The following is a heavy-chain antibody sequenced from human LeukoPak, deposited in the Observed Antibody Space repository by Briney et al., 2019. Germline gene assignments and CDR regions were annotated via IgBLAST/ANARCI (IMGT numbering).Heavy chain of an antibody. V-gene: IGHV1-8*01. CDR2: MNPNSGNT. J-gene: IGHJ4*02. CDR3: ARARGSGSLFDY. CDR1: GYTFTSYD. D-gene: IGHD3-16*01. Sequence: ASVKVSCKASGYTFTSYDINWVRQATGQGLEWMGWMNPNSGNTGYARKFQGRVTMTRNTSISTAYMELSSLRSEDTAVYYCARARGSGSLFDYWGQGTLVTVSS.